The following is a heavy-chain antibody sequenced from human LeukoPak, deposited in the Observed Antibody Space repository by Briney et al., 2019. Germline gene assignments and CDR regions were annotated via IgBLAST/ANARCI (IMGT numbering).Heavy chain of an antibody. CDR2: IFHSGST. J-gene: IGHJ4*02. CDR1: GGSISSGNW. V-gene: IGHV4-4*02. Sequence: SETLSLTCAVSGGSISSGNWWSWVRQPPGKGLEWIGEIFHSGSTNYNPSLKSRVTISLDKSKNQFSLRLSSVTAADTAVYYCASITFWSGYYCDYWGQGTLVTVSS. D-gene: IGHD3-3*01. CDR3: ASITFWSGYYCDY.